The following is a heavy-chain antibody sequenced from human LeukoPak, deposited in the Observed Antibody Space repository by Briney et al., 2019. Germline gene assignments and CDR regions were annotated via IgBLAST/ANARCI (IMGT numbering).Heavy chain of an antibody. CDR2: IYYSGST. D-gene: IGHD5-18*01. Sequence: SETLSLTCTVSGGSISSSSYYWGWIRQPPGKGLEWIGSIYYSGSTHYNPSLKSRVTISVDTSKKQFSLKLSSVTAADTAVYYCARNHTHEGYGYYFEYWGQGTLVAVSS. V-gene: IGHV4-39*01. CDR3: ARNHTHEGYGYYFEY. CDR1: GGSISSSSYY. J-gene: IGHJ4*02.